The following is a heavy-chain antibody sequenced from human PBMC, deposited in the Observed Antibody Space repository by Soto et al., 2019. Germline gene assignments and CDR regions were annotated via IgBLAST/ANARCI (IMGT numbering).Heavy chain of an antibody. CDR1: GGPFRTYS. Sequence: QVQLVQSGPEVKNPGSSVKVSCKASGGPFRTYSINWVRQAPGHGLEWLGGIIPISATTYYAQNLQGRVTITGYESTSPAYMELRSLRSEDTAIYYCARPVRYYKSWRGFPPLDYWGQGTLVAVSS. CDR2: IIPISATT. J-gene: IGHJ4*02. CDR3: ARPVRYYKSWRGFPPLDY. D-gene: IGHD3-3*01. V-gene: IGHV1-69*01.